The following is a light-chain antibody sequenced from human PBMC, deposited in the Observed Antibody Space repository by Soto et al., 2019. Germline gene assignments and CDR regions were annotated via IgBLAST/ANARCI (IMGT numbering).Light chain of an antibody. V-gene: IGLV1-44*01. Sequence: QSVLTQPPSASGTPGQWVTISCSGSRSNIGSNSVNWYQQLPGTAPKLLIYSNDQRPSGVPDRFSGSKSDTSASLAISGLQSEDEADYYCAAWDDTLKGVFGTGTKVTV. CDR2: SND. CDR3: AAWDDTLKGV. J-gene: IGLJ1*01. CDR1: RSNIGSNS.